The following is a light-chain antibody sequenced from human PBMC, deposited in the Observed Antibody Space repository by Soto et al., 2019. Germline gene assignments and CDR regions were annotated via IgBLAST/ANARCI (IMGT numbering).Light chain of an antibody. J-gene: IGKJ1*01. CDR3: QQSNNWPKT. CDR1: QSVSSN. CDR2: DAS. Sequence: EIVMTQSPATLSVSPGETATLSCRASQSVSSNLAWYQQKPGQAPRLLISDASTRAAGLPARFSGSGSGTEFTLPISSLRSEDFAVYFCQQSNNWPKTFGKGTKVDIK. V-gene: IGKV3-15*01.